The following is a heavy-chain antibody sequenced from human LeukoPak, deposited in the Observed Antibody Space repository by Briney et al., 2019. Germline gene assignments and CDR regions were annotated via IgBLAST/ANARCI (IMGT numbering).Heavy chain of an antibody. J-gene: IGHJ4*02. CDR3: ARGYFTGYSLHFDS. CDR1: GFTFSSYA. V-gene: IGHV3-48*02. Sequence: PGGSLRLSCAASGFTFSSYAMNWVRQAPGQGLEWVSYISSTSTAIDSADSVKGRFTISRDNAKNSLFLQMNSLRDEDTAVYYCARGYFTGYSLHFDSWGPGTLVTVSS. D-gene: IGHD3-9*01. CDR2: ISSTSTAI.